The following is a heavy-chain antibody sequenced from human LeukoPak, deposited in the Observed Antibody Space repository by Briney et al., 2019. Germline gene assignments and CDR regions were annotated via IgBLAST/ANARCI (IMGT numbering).Heavy chain of an antibody. D-gene: IGHD2-2*01. CDR1: GFTFRSYS. CDR3: ASSRLPAAKNWFVP. Sequence: GGSLRPSCAASGFTFRSYSTNWVRQAPGKGLECGSSISSSSSYINYADSAKGRFTISRENPKNSLYLQMNSLRAEDTGVYYCASSRLPAAKNWFVPSGEGALVTVSS. V-gene: IGHV3-21*01. CDR2: ISSSSSYI. J-gene: IGHJ5*02.